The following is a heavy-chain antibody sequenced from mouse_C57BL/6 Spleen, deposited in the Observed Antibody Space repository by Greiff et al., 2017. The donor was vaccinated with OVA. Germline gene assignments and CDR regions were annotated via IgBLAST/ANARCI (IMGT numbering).Heavy chain of an antibody. D-gene: IGHD4-1*01. CDR2: IDPSDSYT. V-gene: IGHV1-69*01. CDR1: GYTFTSYW. J-gene: IGHJ2*01. Sequence: QVQLQQPGAELVMPGASVKLSCKASGYTFTSYWMHWVKQRPGQGLEWIGEIDPSDSYTNYTQKVTGQSTLTVDKSSSPAYLQLSSRTSEDCAVKYWARGVTGTGGYYFDYWGPGTTLTVSS. CDR3: ARGVTGTGGYYFDY.